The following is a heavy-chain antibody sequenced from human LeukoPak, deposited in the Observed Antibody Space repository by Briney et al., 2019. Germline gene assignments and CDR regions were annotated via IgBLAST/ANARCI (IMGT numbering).Heavy chain of an antibody. V-gene: IGHV4-34*01. CDR1: GGSFSGYY. CDR2: INHSGST. J-gene: IGHJ4*02. D-gene: IGHD5-18*01. CDR3: ARGAALVTHKYFDY. Sequence: PSETLSLTCAVYGGSFSGYYWSWIRQPPGKGLEWIGEINHSGSTNYNPSLKSRVTISVDTSKNQFSLKLSSVTAADTAVYYCARGAALVTHKYFDYWGPGTLVTVSS.